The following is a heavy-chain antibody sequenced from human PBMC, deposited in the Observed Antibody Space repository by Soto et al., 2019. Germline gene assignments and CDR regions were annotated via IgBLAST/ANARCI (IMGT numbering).Heavy chain of an antibody. CDR3: ARSIVVVTALDY. Sequence: ASVKVSCKASGYTFTSYAMHWVRQAPGQRLEWMGWINAGNGNTKYSQKFQGRVTITRDTSASTAYMELSSLRSEDTAVYYCARSIVVVTALDYWGKGSLVTVSS. V-gene: IGHV1-3*01. J-gene: IGHJ4*02. D-gene: IGHD2-21*02. CDR1: GYTFTSYA. CDR2: INAGNGNT.